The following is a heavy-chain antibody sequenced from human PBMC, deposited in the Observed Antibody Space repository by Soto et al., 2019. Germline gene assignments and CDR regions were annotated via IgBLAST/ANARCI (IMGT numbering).Heavy chain of an antibody. CDR2: INWNSGRI. Sequence: EVQLVESGGGLVQPGRSLRLSCAASGFTFDDYAMHWVRQVPGKGLEWVSGINWNSGRIGYADSVKGRFAISRDNAKNSLHLQMNSLPAADTAFYYWVKDESINWYSGHFRHWGQGPLVTVSS. V-gene: IGHV3-9*01. CDR1: GFTFDDYA. J-gene: IGHJ1*01. CDR3: VKDESINWYSGHFRH. D-gene: IGHD6-13*01.